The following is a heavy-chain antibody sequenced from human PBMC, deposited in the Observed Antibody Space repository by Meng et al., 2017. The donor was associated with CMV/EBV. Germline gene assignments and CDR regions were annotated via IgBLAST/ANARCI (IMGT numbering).Heavy chain of an antibody. D-gene: IGHD6-6*01. CDR2: IYYSGST. CDR3: ARAYSSSCRVDY. J-gene: IGHJ4*02. CDR1: GGSISSYY. Sequence: SETLSLTCTVSGGSISSYYWNWIRQPPGKGLEWIGYIYYSGSTDYNPSLKSRVTISVDTSKNQISLKLSSVTAADTAVYYCARAYSSSCRVDYWGQGTLVTVSS. V-gene: IGHV4-59*01.